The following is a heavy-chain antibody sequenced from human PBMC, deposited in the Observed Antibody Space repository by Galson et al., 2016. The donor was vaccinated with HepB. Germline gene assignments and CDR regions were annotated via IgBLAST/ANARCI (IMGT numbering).Heavy chain of an antibody. CDR2: FDVEDDET. V-gene: IGHV1-24*01. D-gene: IGHD2-21*01. CDR1: GYSLIDSA. CDR3: TMVGIEVRPPPNGRHFVVNYFNFPMDV. Sequence: SVKVSCKVSGYSLIDSAMHWVRQAPGDGLEWMGGFDVEDDETVYAQKFQGRVSMTEDTATNTAYLDLSGLTSADTATYYCTMVGIEVRPPPNGRHFVVNYFNFPMDVWGQGTTVFVSS. J-gene: IGHJ6*02.